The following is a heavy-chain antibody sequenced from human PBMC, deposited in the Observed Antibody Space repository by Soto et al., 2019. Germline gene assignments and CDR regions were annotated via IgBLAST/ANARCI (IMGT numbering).Heavy chain of an antibody. Sequence: QVQLVQSGAEVKKPGSSVKVSCKASGGTFSSYTISWVRQAPGQGLEWMGRIIPILGIANYAQKFQGRVTLHAFKSXRTAYMELSRLRSEDTAVYYCARGPVVGATFGFDPWGQGTLVTVSA. V-gene: IGHV1-69*02. CDR1: GGTFSSYT. CDR2: IIPILGIA. J-gene: IGHJ5*02. D-gene: IGHD1-26*01. CDR3: ARGPVVGATFGFDP.